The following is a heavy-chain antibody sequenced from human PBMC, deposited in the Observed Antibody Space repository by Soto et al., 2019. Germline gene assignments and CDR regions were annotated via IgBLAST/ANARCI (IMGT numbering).Heavy chain of an antibody. Sequence: GGSLRLSCAASDFTVSANYMSWVRQAPGEGLEWVSVLYSSGFTNYIDSVKGRFTISRDNSKNTLFLQMNSLRAEDMAVYYCVRDQGSHPLAYWGQGILVTVSS. V-gene: IGHV3-53*01. CDR3: VRDQGSHPLAY. CDR2: LYSSGFT. J-gene: IGHJ4*02. CDR1: DFTVSANY.